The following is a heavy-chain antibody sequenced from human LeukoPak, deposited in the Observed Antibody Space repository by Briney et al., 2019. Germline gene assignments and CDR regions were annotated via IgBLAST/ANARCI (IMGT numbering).Heavy chain of an antibody. D-gene: IGHD6-6*01. J-gene: IGHJ4*02. V-gene: IGHV3-23*01. CDR3: AKDGYSSSLWGYYFDY. CDR2: ISGSGGST. CDR1: GFTFSSYA. Sequence: GGSLRLSCAASGFTFSSYAMSWVRQAPGKGLEWVSAISGSGGSTYYADSVKGRFTISRDNSKNTLYLQMNSLRAEDTAVYYCAKDGYSSSLWGYYFDYWGQGTLVTVSS.